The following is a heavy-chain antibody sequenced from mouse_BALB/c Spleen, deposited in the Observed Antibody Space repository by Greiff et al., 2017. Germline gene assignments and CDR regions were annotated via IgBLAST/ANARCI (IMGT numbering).Heavy chain of an antibody. CDR1: GFTFSSFG. J-gene: IGHJ2*01. CDR3: ARGDYSDY. Sequence: EVKLMESGGGLVQPGGSRKLSCAASGFTFSSFGMHWVRQAPEKGLEWVAYISSGSSTIYYADTVKGRFTISRDNPKNTLFLQMTSLRSEDTAMYYCARGDYSDYWGQGTTLTVSS. V-gene: IGHV5-17*02. CDR2: ISSGSSTI.